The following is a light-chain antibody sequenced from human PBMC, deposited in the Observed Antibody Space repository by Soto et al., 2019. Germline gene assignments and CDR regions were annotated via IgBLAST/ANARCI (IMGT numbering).Light chain of an antibody. CDR2: VAS. CDR1: QSVGGSS. CDR3: QHYGSSPWT. Sequence: EIVLTQSPGTLSLSPGERATLSCRASQSVGGSSLAWYQQKPGQAPMLLIYVASTRATGVPDRFSGSGSATDFSLTINRLEPEDFAVYYCQHYGSSPWTFGQGTKVEIK. V-gene: IGKV3-20*01. J-gene: IGKJ1*01.